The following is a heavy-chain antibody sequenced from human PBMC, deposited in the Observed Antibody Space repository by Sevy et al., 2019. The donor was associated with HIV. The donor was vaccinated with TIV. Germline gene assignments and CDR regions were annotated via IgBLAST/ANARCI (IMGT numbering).Heavy chain of an antibody. CDR3: ARGGGYNGGDCYSIDY. D-gene: IGHD2-21*02. CDR2: IWYDGTIK. J-gene: IGHJ4*02. V-gene: IGHV3-33*08. Sequence: GGSLRLSCAASGFTFSSYVMHWVRQAPGKGLEWVALIWYDGTIKYYADSVKGRFTISRDNSKDTLFLQMNSLTPEDTAVYYCARGGGYNGGDCYSIDYWGQGALVTVSS. CDR1: GFTFSSYV.